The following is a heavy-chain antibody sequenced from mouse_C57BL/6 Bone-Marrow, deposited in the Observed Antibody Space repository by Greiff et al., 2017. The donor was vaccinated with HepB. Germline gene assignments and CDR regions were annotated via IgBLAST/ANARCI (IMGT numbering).Heavy chain of an antibody. D-gene: IGHD1-1*01. J-gene: IGHJ3*01. CDR1: EYEFPSHD. Sequence: EVKLMESGGGLVQPGESLKLSCESNEYEFPSHDMSWVRKTPEKRLELVAAINSDGGSTYYPDTMERRIIISRDNTKKTLYLQMSSLRSEDTALYYCARLLLRAWFAYWGQGTLVTVSA. CDR2: INSDGGST. CDR3: ARLLLRAWFAY. V-gene: IGHV5-2*01.